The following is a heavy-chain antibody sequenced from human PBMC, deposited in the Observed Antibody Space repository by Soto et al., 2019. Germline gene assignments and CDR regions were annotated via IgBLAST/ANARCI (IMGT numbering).Heavy chain of an antibody. CDR2: IYYSGST. CDR3: ARHFLTYGSGSYYYSYYYYYYMDV. D-gene: IGHD3-10*01. CDR1: GGSISSSSYY. V-gene: IGHV4-39*01. J-gene: IGHJ6*03. Sequence: SETLSLTCTVSGGSISSSSYYWGWIRQPPGKGLEWIGSIYYSGSTYYNPSLKSRVTISVDTSKNQFSLKLSSVTAADTAVYYCARHFLTYGSGSYYYSYYYYYYMDVWGKGTTVTVSS.